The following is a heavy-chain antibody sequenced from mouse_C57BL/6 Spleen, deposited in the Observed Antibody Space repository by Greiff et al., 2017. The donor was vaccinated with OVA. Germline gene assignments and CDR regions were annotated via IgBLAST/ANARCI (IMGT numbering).Heavy chain of an antibody. CDR2: IYPRSGNT. CDR3: ARGGSSGPFAY. D-gene: IGHD3-2*02. CDR1: GYTFTSYG. V-gene: IGHV1-81*01. Sequence: VKLQESGAELARPGASVKLSCKASGYTFTSYGISWVKQRTGQGLEWIGEIYPRSGNTYYNEKFKGKATLTADKSSSTAYMELRSLTSEDSAVYFCARGGSSGPFAYWGQGTLVTVSA. J-gene: IGHJ3*01.